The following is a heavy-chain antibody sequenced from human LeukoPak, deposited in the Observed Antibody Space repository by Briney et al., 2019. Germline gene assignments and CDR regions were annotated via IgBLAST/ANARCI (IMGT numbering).Heavy chain of an antibody. V-gene: IGHV3-43*01. D-gene: IGHD4-17*01. Sequence: GGSLRLSCAASGFTFDDYTMPWVRQAPGKGLEWVSLISWDGGSTYYADSVKGRFTISRDNSKNSLYLQMNSLRTEDTALYYCAASFYGDYYYYGMDVWGQGTTVTVSS. J-gene: IGHJ6*02. CDR3: AASFYGDYYYYGMDV. CDR1: GFTFDDYT. CDR2: ISWDGGST.